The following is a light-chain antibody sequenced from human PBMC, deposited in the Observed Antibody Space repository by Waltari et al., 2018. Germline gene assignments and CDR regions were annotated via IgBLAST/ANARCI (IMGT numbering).Light chain of an antibody. Sequence: DIQMTQSSSSLSASIGDRISITCRASQSINSYLSWYQQKPGKAPKILINGASNLQSGVPSRFSGRGSGTDFTLSISNLQPEDFATYFCQQGYTTPLTFGGGTKVEIK. CDR3: QQGYTTPLT. CDR1: QSINSY. V-gene: IGKV1-39*01. CDR2: GAS. J-gene: IGKJ4*01.